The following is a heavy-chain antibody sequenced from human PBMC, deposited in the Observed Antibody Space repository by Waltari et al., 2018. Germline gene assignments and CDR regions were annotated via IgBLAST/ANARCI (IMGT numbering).Heavy chain of an antibody. CDR2: IIPSFGTA. CDR3: AREPGSSIAVAGNWFDP. CDR1: GGTFSSYA. J-gene: IGHJ5*02. D-gene: IGHD6-19*01. V-gene: IGHV1-69*01. Sequence: QVQLVQSGAEVKKPGSSVKVSCKASGGTFSSYAISWVRQAPGQGLEWMGGIIPSFGTANYAQKFQGRVTITADESTSTAYMELSSLRSEDTAVYYCAREPGSSIAVAGNWFDPWGQGTLVTVSS.